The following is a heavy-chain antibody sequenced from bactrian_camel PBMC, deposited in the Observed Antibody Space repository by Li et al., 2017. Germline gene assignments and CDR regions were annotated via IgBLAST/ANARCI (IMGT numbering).Heavy chain of an antibody. J-gene: IGHJ6*01. D-gene: IGHD4*01. CDR3: VAEDTDRQYRDYRTRSGPFRY. V-gene: IGHV3S35*01. CDR1: GFTFSNYA. CDR2: ITSVGDNT. Sequence: VQLVESGGGLVQPGGSLRVSCAGSGFTFSNYAMSWVRQAPGKGLEWVSSITSVGDNTDYSDSVKGRFTVSRDNDKNTLYLQVNSHKPEDTAMYYCVAEDTDRQYRDYRTRSGPFRYWGQGTQVTVS.